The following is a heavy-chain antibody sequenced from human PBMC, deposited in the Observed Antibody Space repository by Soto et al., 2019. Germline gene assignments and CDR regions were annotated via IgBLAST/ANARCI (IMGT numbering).Heavy chain of an antibody. Sequence: QVQLQESGPGLVLPSGTLSLTCGVSGDSITSRNWWAWVRQTPGKGLEWIGEMHYDGTTNYIPSLKSRVITSIDTTRNQFSLRLKSLTAADTALYYCATQTISYCLDIWGQGTMVTVSS. J-gene: IGHJ6*02. CDR1: GDSITSRNW. V-gene: IGHV4-4*02. CDR2: MHYDGTT. D-gene: IGHD3-3*01. CDR3: ATQTISYCLDI.